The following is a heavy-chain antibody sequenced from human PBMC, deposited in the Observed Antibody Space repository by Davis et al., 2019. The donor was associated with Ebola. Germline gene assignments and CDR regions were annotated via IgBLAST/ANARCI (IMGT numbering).Heavy chain of an antibody. Sequence: ASSLISCKASAYTSTSCGISSVRQAPGPGPEWMGWISAYNGNTNYAQKLQGRVTLTADKATNTAYMELSGLRFDDTAVYYCARGKWFDPWGQGTLVSVTS. CDR1: AYTSTSCG. CDR2: ISAYNGNT. J-gene: IGHJ5*02. CDR3: ARGKWFDP. V-gene: IGHV1-18*01.